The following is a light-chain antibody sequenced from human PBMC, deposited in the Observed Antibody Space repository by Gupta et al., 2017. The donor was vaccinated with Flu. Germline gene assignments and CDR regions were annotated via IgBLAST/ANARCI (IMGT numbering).Light chain of an antibody. Sequence: QFALTQPPSASGPPGQSVTISCTGTSSDVGDYNYVSWYQQHPGKAPKVMIYEVSKRPSGVPDRFSGSKSGNTASLTVSGLQAEDEADYYCSSYASSNNLIFGGGTKLTVL. CDR2: EVS. CDR3: SSYASSNNLI. V-gene: IGLV2-8*01. J-gene: IGLJ2*01. CDR1: SSDVGDYNY.